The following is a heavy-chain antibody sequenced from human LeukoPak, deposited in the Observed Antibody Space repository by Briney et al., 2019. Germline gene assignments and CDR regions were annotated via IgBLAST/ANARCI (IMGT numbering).Heavy chain of an antibody. Sequence: SETLSLTCAVYDGSFSGYYWTWIRQPPGKGLDWIGEINHSGSTNYTPSLNNRVSISVATPKNQSSLKLGSVTAADTAVYYCASARFGIEARRGDSRFDPWGQGTLVTVSS. D-gene: IGHD6-6*01. CDR3: ASARFGIEARRGDSRFDP. J-gene: IGHJ5*02. V-gene: IGHV4-34*01. CDR1: DGSFSGYY. CDR2: INHSGST.